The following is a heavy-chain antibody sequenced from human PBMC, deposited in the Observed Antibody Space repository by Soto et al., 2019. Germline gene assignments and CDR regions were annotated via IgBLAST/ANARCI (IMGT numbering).Heavy chain of an antibody. J-gene: IGHJ4*02. V-gene: IGHV1-18*01. D-gene: IGHD2-21*02. Sequence: QVQLVQSGAEVKKPGASVKVSCKTSGYTFTNFGISWVRQAPGQGLEWMGWTSAYNGNTNYAQKFQGRVTMTSDTSTRTAYMEVRSLRSDVAAVYYCARGGTAIDYWGQATLVTVSS. CDR3: ARGGTAIDY. CDR2: TSAYNGNT. CDR1: GYTFTNFG.